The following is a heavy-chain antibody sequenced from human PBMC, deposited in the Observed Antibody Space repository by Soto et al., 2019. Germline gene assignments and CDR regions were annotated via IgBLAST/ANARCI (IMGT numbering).Heavy chain of an antibody. D-gene: IGHD4-17*01. V-gene: IGHV3-48*02. Sequence: EVQLVESGGGLVQPGGSLRLSCAASGFTFGSYSMNWVRQAPGKGLEWVSYISSSGGTIYYADFVKGRFTISRDKXKNSLYLLMNSLRDEDTAVYYCARGAYGDYRNLVCWGQGTLVTVSS. CDR1: GFTFGSYS. CDR2: ISSSGGTI. CDR3: ARGAYGDYRNLVC. J-gene: IGHJ4*02.